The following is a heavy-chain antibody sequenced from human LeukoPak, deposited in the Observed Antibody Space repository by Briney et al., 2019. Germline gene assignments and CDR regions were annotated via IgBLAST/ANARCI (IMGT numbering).Heavy chain of an antibody. CDR3: ARQTGSGLFILP. CDR2: IYYTGNT. CDR1: GVSISSSYSY. V-gene: IGHV4-39*01. Sequence: SETLSLTCTVSGVSISSSYSYWGWIRQPPEMGLEWIGSIYYTGNTYYNASLKSQVSISIDTSKNQFSLKLTSVTAADTAVYYCARQTGSGLFILPGGQGTLVTVSS. D-gene: IGHD3/OR15-3a*01. J-gene: IGHJ4*02.